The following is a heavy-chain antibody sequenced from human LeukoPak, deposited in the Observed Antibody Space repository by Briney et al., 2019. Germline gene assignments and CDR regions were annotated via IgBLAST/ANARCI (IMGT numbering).Heavy chain of an antibody. J-gene: IGHJ4*02. CDR2: ISGSGGST. D-gene: IGHD2-21*02. CDR3: AKGQNLRHIVVVTA. V-gene: IGHV3-23*01. CDR1: GFTFSSYA. Sequence: PGGSLRLSCAASGFTFSSYAMSWVRQAPGKGLEWVSAISGSGGSTYHADSVKGRFTISRDDSKNTLYLQMNSLRAEDTAVYYCAKGQNLRHIVVVTAWGQGTLVTVSS.